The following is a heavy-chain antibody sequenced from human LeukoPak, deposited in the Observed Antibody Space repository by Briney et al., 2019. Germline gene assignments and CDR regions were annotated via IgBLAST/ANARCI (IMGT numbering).Heavy chain of an antibody. J-gene: IGHJ3*02. V-gene: IGHV4-61*02. D-gene: IGHD3-22*01. CDR3: ARDPMIVGREAFDI. Sequence: SETLSLTCTVSGGSISSSSSYCNWIRQPAGKGLEWLGRIYTSGSTNYNPSPKSRVTISVDTSKNQFSLKLSSVTAADTAVYYCARDPMIVGREAFDIWGQGTMVIVSS. CDR2: IYTSGST. CDR1: GGSISSSSSY.